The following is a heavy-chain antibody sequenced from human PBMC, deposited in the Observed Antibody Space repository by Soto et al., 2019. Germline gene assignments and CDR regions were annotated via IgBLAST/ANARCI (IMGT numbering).Heavy chain of an antibody. V-gene: IGHV1-46*03. CDR3: ARGERTYYDFWSGPVRMDY. J-gene: IGHJ4*02. Sequence: GASVKVSCKASGYTFTSYYMHWVRQAHGQGLERMGIINPSGGSTSYAQKFQGRVTMTRDTSTSTVYMELSSLRSEDTAVYYCARGERTYYDFWSGPVRMDYWGQGTLVTVSS. D-gene: IGHD3-3*01. CDR1: GYTFTSYY. CDR2: INPSGGST.